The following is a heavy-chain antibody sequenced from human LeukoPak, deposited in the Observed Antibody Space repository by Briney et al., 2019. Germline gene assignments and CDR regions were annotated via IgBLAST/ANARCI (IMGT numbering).Heavy chain of an antibody. CDR3: ASPGATYFEY. CDR1: GGSISSGSYY. V-gene: IGHV4-61*02. D-gene: IGHD1-26*01. Sequence: TLSLTCTVSGGSISSGSYYWSWIRQPAGKGLEWIGRIYTSGSTYYNPSLKSRVTISVDTSKNQFSLKLSSVTAADTAVYYCASPGATYFEYWGQGTLVTVSS. CDR2: IYTSGST. J-gene: IGHJ4*02.